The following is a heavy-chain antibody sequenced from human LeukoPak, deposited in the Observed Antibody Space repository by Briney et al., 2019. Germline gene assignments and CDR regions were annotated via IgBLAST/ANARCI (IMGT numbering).Heavy chain of an antibody. Sequence: SDTLSLTCAVSGYSISSSNWWGWIRQPPGKGLEWIGYIYYSGSTYYNPSLKSRVTMSVDTSKNQFSLKLSSVTAVDTAVYYCARFGMGDILTGCSTAYLYPDYWGQGTLVTVSS. CDR1: GYSISSSNW. CDR2: IYYSGST. CDR3: ARFGMGDILTGCSTAYLYPDY. J-gene: IGHJ4*02. D-gene: IGHD3-9*01. V-gene: IGHV4-28*01.